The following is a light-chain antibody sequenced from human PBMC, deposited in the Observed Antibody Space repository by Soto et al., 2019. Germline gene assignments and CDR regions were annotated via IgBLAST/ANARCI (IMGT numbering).Light chain of an antibody. CDR1: QRISSY. V-gene: IGKV1-39*01. Sequence: DIQMTQSPSSLSASILDRVISTCRASQRISSYVTWYQQKPGQAPNLLIYTASTLQGGVPSRFSGSGSGTDFTLTISNLQPEDFATYYCQQSYNTPITFGQGTRLEIK. CDR2: TAS. CDR3: QQSYNTPIT. J-gene: IGKJ5*01.